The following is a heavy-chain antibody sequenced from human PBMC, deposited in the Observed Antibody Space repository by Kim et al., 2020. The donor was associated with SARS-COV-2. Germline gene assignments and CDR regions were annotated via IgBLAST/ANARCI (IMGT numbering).Heavy chain of an antibody. CDR1: GGSFSGYY. Sequence: SETLSLTCAVYGGSFSGYYWSWIRQPPGKGLEWIGEINHSGSTNYNPSLKSRVTISADTSKNQFSLKLSSVTAADTAVYYCARGLHSSGQIVHWGQGTLVTVSS. V-gene: IGHV4-34*01. CDR2: INHSGST. D-gene: IGHD3-22*01. J-gene: IGHJ4*02. CDR3: ARGLHSSGQIVH.